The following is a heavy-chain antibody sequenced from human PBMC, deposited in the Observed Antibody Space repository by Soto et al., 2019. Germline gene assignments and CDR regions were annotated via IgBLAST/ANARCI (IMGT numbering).Heavy chain of an antibody. CDR1: GFTFSSYA. CDR3: AKTPIVGATRPYYFDY. V-gene: IGHV3-23*01. Sequence: GGSLRLSCAASGFTFSSYAMSWVRQAPGKGLEWVSAISGSGGSTYYADSVKGRFTISRDNSKNTLYLQMNSLRAEDTAVYYCAKTPIVGATRPYYFDYWGQGTLVTVSS. D-gene: IGHD1-26*01. CDR2: ISGSGGST. J-gene: IGHJ4*02.